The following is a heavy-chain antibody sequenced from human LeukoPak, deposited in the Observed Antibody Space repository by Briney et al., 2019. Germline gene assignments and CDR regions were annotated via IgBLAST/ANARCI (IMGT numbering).Heavy chain of an antibody. CDR3: ARDKTTGFKNDFDS. CDR2: INRDGSQT. V-gene: IGHV3-7*01. Sequence: GGSLRLSCAASGFTFSTFWMTWVRQVPGKGLEWVANINRDGSQTYYVDTVKGRFTISRDNAKRSLYLQMNSLRVEDTALYYCARDKTTGFKNDFDSWGQGTLVTVSS. D-gene: IGHD1-14*01. J-gene: IGHJ4*02. CDR1: GFTFSTFW.